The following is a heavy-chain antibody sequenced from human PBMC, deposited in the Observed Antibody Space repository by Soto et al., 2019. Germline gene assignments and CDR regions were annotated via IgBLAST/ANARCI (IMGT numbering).Heavy chain of an antibody. CDR1: GFSFSDYG. D-gene: IGHD1-20*01. Sequence: QFQLVESGGGVVQPGRSLRLSCAASGFSFSDYGMHWVRQAPGKGLEWVAVIWYDGNNKYYVDSVKGRLTISRDNSKNTVYLQMNRLRAEGTAVYYCARGSHNGNSEKFSYCYNMDVWGQGTTVTFSS. CDR2: IWYDGNNK. J-gene: IGHJ6*02. CDR3: ARGSHNGNSEKFSYCYNMDV. V-gene: IGHV3-33*01.